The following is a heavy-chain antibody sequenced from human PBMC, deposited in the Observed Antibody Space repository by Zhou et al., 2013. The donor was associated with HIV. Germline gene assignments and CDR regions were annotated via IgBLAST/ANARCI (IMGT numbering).Heavy chain of an antibody. V-gene: IGHV1-46*01. CDR1: GYSFTFYS. CDR3: ARGGSGYGY. J-gene: IGHJ4*02. D-gene: IGHD3-22*01. CDR2: INPGDGST. Sequence: QVQLVQSGAEVKKPGAPVELSCQASGYSFTFYSMHWVRQAPGQGLEWMGLINPGDGSTTYAQKFEGRVHMTRDMTTGTVSMQLRSLRIDDTAVYYCARGGSGYGYWGQGTLVTVSS.